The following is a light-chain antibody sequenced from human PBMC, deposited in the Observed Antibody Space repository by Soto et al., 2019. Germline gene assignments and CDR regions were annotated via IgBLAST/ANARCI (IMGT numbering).Light chain of an antibody. CDR2: EVS. Sequence: QSALTQPPSASGSPGQSVTISCTGTSSDVGGYKYVSWFQQHPGKAPKLMICEVSKRPSGVPDRFSGSRSGNTASLTVSGLQAEDEADYYCCSYAGSNNYGFGTGTKLTVL. J-gene: IGLJ1*01. CDR1: SSDVGGYKY. V-gene: IGLV2-8*01. CDR3: CSYAGSNNYG.